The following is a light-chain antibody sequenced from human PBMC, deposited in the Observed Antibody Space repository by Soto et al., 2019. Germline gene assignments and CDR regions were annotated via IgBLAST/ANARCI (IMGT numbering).Light chain of an antibody. V-gene: IGLV2-14*01. CDR1: SSDVGGYKY. CDR3: ASYTSSSTSVI. Sequence: QSALTQPASESGSPGQSITISCTGTSSDVGGYKYVSWYQQHPDKAPKLIIFEVSNRPSGISSRFSGSKSGNTASLTISGLQAEDEADYYCASYTSSSTSVIFGRGTKVTVL. CDR2: EVS. J-gene: IGLJ2*01.